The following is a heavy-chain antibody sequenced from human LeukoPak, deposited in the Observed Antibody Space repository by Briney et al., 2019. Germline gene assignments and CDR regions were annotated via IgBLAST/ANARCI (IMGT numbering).Heavy chain of an antibody. Sequence: PGGSLRLSCAASGFTFSSYAMHWVRQAPGKGLEWVAFIRYDGSNKYYADSVKGRFTISRDNSKNTLYLQMNSLRAEGTAVYYCAKDPGYYDSSGYPPVFDYWGQGTLVTVSS. CDR1: GFTFSSYA. V-gene: IGHV3-30*02. D-gene: IGHD3-22*01. CDR2: IRYDGSNK. CDR3: AKDPGYYDSSGYPPVFDY. J-gene: IGHJ4*02.